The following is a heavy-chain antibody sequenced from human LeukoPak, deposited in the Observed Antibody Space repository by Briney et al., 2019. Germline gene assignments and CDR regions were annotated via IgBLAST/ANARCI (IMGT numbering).Heavy chain of an antibody. CDR2: IYYSGST. CDR3: ARRFRSDAFDI. D-gene: IGHD3-3*01. Sequence: KASETLSLTCTVSGGSISSYYWSWIRQPPGKGLEWIGYIYYSGSTNYNPSLKSRVTISVDTSKNQFSLKLSSVTAADTAVYYCARRFRSDAFDIWGQGTMVTVSS. V-gene: IGHV4-59*01. CDR1: GGSISSYY. J-gene: IGHJ3*02.